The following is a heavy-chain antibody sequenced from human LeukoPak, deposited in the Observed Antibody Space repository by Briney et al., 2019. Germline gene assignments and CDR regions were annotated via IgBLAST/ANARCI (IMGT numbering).Heavy chain of an antibody. J-gene: IGHJ4*02. CDR1: GYTFTSYA. V-gene: IGHV1-3*01. CDR3: ARGMALRHQLPTSY. CDR2: INAGNGNT. Sequence: ASVKVSCKASGYTFTSYAMHWVRQAPGQRLEWMGWINAGNGNTKYSQKFQGRVTITRDTSASTAYMELSSLRSEDTAVYYCARGMALRHQLPTSYWGQGTLVTVSS. D-gene: IGHD2-2*01.